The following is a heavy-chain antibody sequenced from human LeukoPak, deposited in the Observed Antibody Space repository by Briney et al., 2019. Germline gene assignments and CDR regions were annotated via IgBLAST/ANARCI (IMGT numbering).Heavy chain of an antibody. J-gene: IGHJ4*02. CDR3: ARDQFEATVTSTDY. Sequence: GGSLRLSCVASGFTFSDYYMSWIRQTPGKGLEWVSYISGSGNTIFYADSVKGRFIISRDNAKNSLYPQMNSLRAEDTAVYYCARDQFEATVTSTDYWGQGTLVTVSS. CDR1: GFTFSDYY. CDR2: ISGSGNTI. V-gene: IGHV3-11*04. D-gene: IGHD4-17*01.